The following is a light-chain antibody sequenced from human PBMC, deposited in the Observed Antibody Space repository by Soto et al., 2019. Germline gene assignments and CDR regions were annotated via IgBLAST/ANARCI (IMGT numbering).Light chain of an antibody. J-gene: IGKJ1*01. CDR3: QQYGSLPRT. V-gene: IGKV3-20*01. CDR1: QSVSSCF. Sequence: EIVLTQSPGTLSLSPGERATLSCRASQSVSSCFLAWYQQKPGQAPRLLIYGASSRATGIPDRFSGSGSGTDFTLTISRLEPEDFAVYYCQQYGSLPRTFGQGTKVEIK. CDR2: GAS.